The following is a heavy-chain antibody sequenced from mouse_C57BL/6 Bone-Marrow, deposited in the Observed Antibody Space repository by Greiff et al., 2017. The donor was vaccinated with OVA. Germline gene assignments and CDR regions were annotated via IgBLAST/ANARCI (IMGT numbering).Heavy chain of an antibody. CDR1: GFYITDYY. Sequence: EVQLQQSGAELVKPGASVKLSCTASGFYITDYYMHWVKQRTEQGLEWIGRIDPEDGETKYAPKFKGKATITADASSNTAYLQLSSLTSEDAAVYDCARVRAWFAYWGRGTLVTVSA. V-gene: IGHV14-2*01. J-gene: IGHJ3*01. CDR2: IDPEDGET. D-gene: IGHD3-1*01. CDR3: ARVRAWFAY.